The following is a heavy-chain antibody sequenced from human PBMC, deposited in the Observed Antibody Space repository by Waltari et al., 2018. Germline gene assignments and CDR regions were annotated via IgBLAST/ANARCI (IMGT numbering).Heavy chain of an antibody. J-gene: IGHJ6*02. CDR2: IYASGST. D-gene: IGHD3-3*01. CDR3: AGSSNFGIYGLDV. CDR1: GGYIGSYF. Sequence: QVQLQESGTGLVKPSETLSLICNVSGGYIGSYFWNWIRQPAGKGLEWIGRIYASGSTSYIPSLESRISMSVDTSKNHFSLKLSSVTAADTGVYYCAGSSNFGIYGLDVWGQGTTVVVSS. V-gene: IGHV4-4*07.